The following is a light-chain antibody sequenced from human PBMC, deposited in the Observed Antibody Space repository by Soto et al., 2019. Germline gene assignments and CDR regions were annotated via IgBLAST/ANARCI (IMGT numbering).Light chain of an antibody. J-gene: IGKJ5*01. V-gene: IGKV1-39*01. Sequence: DIQMTQSPSSLSASVGDRVTITCRASQSISSYLNWYQQKPGKAPQLLIYAASSLQSGIPSRFSGSRSGTYFTLTISSLQPEDFATYYCQQSYSTPRITFGQGTRLEIK. CDR3: QQSYSTPRIT. CDR2: AAS. CDR1: QSISSY.